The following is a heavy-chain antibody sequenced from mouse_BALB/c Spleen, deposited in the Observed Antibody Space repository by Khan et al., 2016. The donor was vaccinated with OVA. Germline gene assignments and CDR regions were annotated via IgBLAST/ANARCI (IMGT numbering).Heavy chain of an antibody. CDR3: ARGTWQSYYFDY. J-gene: IGHJ2*01. V-gene: IGHV1S136*01. Sequence: IQLVQSGPELVKPGASVKMSCKASGYIFTNYVLHWVKQKPGQGLEWIGYINPYNGGTQYNEKFKGKATLASDKSSITAYMALSSLTSEDSAVYYCARGTWQSYYFDYWGQGTTLTLSS. CDR2: INPYNGGT. CDR1: GYIFTNYV.